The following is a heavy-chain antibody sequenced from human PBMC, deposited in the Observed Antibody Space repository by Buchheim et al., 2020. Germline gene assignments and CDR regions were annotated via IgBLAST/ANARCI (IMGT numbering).Heavy chain of an antibody. CDR2: INHSGST. D-gene: IGHD3-3*01. CDR1: GGSFSGYY. CDR3: AREDDFWSGYSSYYFDY. Sequence: QVQLQQWGAGLLKPSETLSLTCAVYGGSFSGYYWSWIRQPPGKGLEWIGEINHSGSTNYNPSLKSRVTISVDTSKNQFSLKLSSVTAADTAVYYCAREDDFWSGYSSYYFDYWGQGTL. V-gene: IGHV4-34*01. J-gene: IGHJ4*02.